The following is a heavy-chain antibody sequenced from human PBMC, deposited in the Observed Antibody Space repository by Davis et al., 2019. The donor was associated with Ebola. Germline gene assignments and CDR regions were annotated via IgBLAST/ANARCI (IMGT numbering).Heavy chain of an antibody. CDR2: INHSGST. Sequence: MPSETLSLTCAVYGGSFSGYYWSWIRQPPGKGLEWIGEINHSGSTNYNPSLKSRVTISVDTSKNQFSLKLSSVTAADTAVYYCARDTLEMATILNYYYGMDVWGQGTTVTVSS. J-gene: IGHJ6*02. V-gene: IGHV4-34*01. D-gene: IGHD5-24*01. CDR1: GGSFSGYY. CDR3: ARDTLEMATILNYYYGMDV.